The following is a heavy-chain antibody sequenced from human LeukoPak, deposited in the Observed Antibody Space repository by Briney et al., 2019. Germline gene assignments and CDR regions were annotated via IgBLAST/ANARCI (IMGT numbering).Heavy chain of an antibody. V-gene: IGHV3-30-3*01. CDR1: GFTFSGHA. CDR3: ARDLGQYYDTSDNWFDP. Sequence: PGGSLRLSCAASGFTFSGHAMVWVRQAPGKGLEWVSFISYDGSNKVYADSVMGRFTISRDNSKNTVDLQINSLRDEDTAVYYCARDLGQYYDTSDNWFDPWGQGTLVTVSS. D-gene: IGHD3-22*01. J-gene: IGHJ5*02. CDR2: ISYDGSNK.